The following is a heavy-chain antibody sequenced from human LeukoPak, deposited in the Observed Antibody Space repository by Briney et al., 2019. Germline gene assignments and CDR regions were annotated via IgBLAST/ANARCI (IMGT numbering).Heavy chain of an antibody. CDR3: ARGSYSSSWYSVYY. Sequence: GGSLRLSCAASGFTFSSYWMHWVRQAPGKGLVWVSRVNTDGSSTSYADSVKGRFTVSRDNAKSTPYLQMNSLRAEDTAVYYCARGSYSSSWYSVYYWGQGTLVTVSS. CDR1: GFTFSSYW. V-gene: IGHV3-74*01. CDR2: VNTDGSST. D-gene: IGHD6-13*01. J-gene: IGHJ4*02.